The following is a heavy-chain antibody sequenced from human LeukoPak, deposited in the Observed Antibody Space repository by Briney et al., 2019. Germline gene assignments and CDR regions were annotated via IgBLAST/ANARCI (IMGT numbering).Heavy chain of an antibody. D-gene: IGHD3-10*01. CDR2: INTDGSRT. Sequence: GGSLRLSCAASGFTFSSYGMHWVREVPGKGLVWCARINTDGSRTSYADSVKGRFTISRDNAKKTLYLQMNSPRGEDTALYYCARVGTGKRYFDLWGRGTLVTVSS. V-gene: IGHV3-74*01. J-gene: IGHJ2*01. CDR3: ARVGTGKRYFDL. CDR1: GFTFSSYG.